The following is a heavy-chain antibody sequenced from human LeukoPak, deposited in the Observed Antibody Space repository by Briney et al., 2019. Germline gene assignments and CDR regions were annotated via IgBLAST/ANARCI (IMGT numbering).Heavy chain of an antibody. CDR3: ATEGAVFGIDN. CDR1: GGSISSFS. Sequence: SETLSLTCTVSGGSISSFSWSWIRKSAGKGLVWIGRIYTSGTTNFNPSLKSRVSMSLATSRSQFSLRLDSVTAADTAVYYCATEGAVFGIDNWGQGTQVTVSS. V-gene: IGHV4-4*07. J-gene: IGHJ4*02. CDR2: IYTSGTT. D-gene: IGHD3-16*01.